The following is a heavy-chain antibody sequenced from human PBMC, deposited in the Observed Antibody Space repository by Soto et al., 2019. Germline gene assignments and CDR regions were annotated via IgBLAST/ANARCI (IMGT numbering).Heavy chain of an antibody. CDR1: GFSLNNIRMG. Sequence: SGPTLVNPTETLTLTCTVSGFSLNNIRMGVSWIRQPPGKALECLAHIFSNDEKSYSTSLKGRLTISRDTSRSQVVLTMTNVDPADTATYFCARMESYSTYKWFDPWGQGILVTVSS. J-gene: IGHJ5*02. D-gene: IGHD2-2*01. V-gene: IGHV2-26*01. CDR2: IFSNDEK. CDR3: ARMESYSTYKWFDP.